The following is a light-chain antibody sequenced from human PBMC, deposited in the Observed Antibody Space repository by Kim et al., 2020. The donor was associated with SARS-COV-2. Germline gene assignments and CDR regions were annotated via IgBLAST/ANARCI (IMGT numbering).Light chain of an antibody. Sequence: LSASVGDRVTITCRASQSIGNWLAWYQQKPGRAPKLLIYQASSLEGGVPSRFSGSGSGTEFTLTISSLQPDDFATYYCQQYNSYAFGGGTKVDIK. CDR2: QAS. J-gene: IGKJ4*01. CDR3: QQYNSYA. V-gene: IGKV1-5*03. CDR1: QSIGNW.